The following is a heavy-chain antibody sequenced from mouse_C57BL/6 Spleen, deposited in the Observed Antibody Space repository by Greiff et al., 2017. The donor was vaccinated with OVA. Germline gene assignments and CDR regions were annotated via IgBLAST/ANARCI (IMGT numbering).Heavy chain of an antibody. CDR1: GFTFSSYA. Sequence: EVQVVESGEGLVKPGGSLKLSCAASGFTFSSYAMSWVRQTPEKRLEWVAYISSGGDYTYYADTVKGRFTISRDNARNTLYLQMSSLKSEDTAMYYCTRSYYYGSSYKGYAMDYWGQGTSVTVSS. V-gene: IGHV5-9-1*02. J-gene: IGHJ4*01. D-gene: IGHD1-1*01. CDR2: ISSGGDYT. CDR3: TRSYYYGSSYKGYAMDY.